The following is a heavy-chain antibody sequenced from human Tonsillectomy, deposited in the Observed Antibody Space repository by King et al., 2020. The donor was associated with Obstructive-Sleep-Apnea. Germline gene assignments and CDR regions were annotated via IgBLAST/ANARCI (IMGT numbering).Heavy chain of an antibody. CDR3: ARDEDSSSSGFDY. V-gene: IGHV3-21*01. CDR2: ISSSSSYI. Sequence: VQLVESGGGLVKPGGSLRLSCAASGFTFSSYSMNWVRQAPGKGREWLSSISSSSSYIYYSDSGKGRFTVSRDNAKKSPYLQMNSLRAEESSVYYCARDEDSSSSGFDYWGPGTLVAVSS. D-gene: IGHD6-6*01. J-gene: IGHJ4*02. CDR1: GFTFSSYS.